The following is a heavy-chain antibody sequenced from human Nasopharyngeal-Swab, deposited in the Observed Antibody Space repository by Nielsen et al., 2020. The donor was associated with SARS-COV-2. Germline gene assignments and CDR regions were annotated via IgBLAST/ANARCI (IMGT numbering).Heavy chain of an antibody. V-gene: IGHV4-39*07. Sequence: SETLSLTCIVSGGSISISSYYWGWIRQPPGKGLEWIGNIFYSGSTYYNPSLKSRVTISVDTSKNQFSLKLSSVTAADTAVYYCARGFDYWGQGTLVTVSS. CDR3: ARGFDY. J-gene: IGHJ4*02. CDR2: IFYSGST. CDR1: GGSISISSYY.